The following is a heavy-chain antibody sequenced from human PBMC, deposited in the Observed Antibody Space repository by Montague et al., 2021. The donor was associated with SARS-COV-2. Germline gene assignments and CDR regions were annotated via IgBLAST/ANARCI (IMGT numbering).Heavy chain of an antibody. D-gene: IGHD1-14*01. CDR3: ARRRPADRAEFFPH. V-gene: IGHV2-5*02. CDR2: VFWDDDQ. Sequence: PALVKPTQTLTLACTVSGFSLSISGEGVGWIRQPPGKALEWLALVFWDDDQRYSPYLNKRLNITKDNSKNQVVLTMSNIDPVDTATYFCARRRPADRAEFFPHWGPGTLVTVAS. CDR1: GFSLSISGEG. J-gene: IGHJ1*01.